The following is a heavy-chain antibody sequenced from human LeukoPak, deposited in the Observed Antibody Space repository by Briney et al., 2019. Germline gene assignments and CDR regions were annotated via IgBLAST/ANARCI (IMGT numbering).Heavy chain of an antibody. CDR3: AKDRYYYDSRELVDY. J-gene: IGHJ4*02. D-gene: IGHD3-22*01. CDR1: GFTFSSYA. Sequence: GGSLRLSCAASGFTFSSYAMSWVRQAPGKGLEWVSAISGSGGSTYYADSVKDRFTISRDNSKNTLYLQMNSLRAEDTAVYYCAKDRYYYDSRELVDYWGQGTLVTVSS. CDR2: ISGSGGST. V-gene: IGHV3-23*01.